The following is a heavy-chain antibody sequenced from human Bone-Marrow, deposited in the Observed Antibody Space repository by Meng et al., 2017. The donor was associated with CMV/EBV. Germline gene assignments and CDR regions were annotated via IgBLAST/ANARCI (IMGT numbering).Heavy chain of an antibody. CDR3: ARGPDCSSTSCTDY. D-gene: IGHD2-2*01. CDR1: GGSFSGYY. J-gene: IGHJ4*02. CDR2: INHSGST. Sequence: ESLKISCAVYGGSFSGYYWSWIRQPPGKGLEWIGEINHSGSTNYNPSLKSRVTISVDTSKNQFSLKLSSVTAADTAVYYCARGPDCSSTSCTDYWGQGTLVTVSS. V-gene: IGHV4-34*01.